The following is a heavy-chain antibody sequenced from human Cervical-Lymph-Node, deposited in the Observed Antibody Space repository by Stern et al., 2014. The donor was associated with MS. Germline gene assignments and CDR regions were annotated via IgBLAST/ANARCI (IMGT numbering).Heavy chain of an antibody. CDR2: IYPGDSAT. CDR3: ARHERGYSGSAIRGWFDP. CDR1: GYSFTNYW. J-gene: IGHJ5*02. Sequence: VQLVESGAEVKKPGESLKISCKGSGYSFTNYWIGWVRQLPGKGLEWMGIIYPGDSATTYNPSFLAPVTISSHPALRIVYPPCSSLKASDTAMYYCARHERGYSGSAIRGWFDPWGQGTLVTVSS. V-gene: IGHV5-51*01. D-gene: IGHD5-12*01.